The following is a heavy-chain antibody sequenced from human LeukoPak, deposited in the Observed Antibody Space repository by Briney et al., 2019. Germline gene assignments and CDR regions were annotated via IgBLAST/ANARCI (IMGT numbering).Heavy chain of an antibody. V-gene: IGHV4-34*01. Sequence: PSETLSLTCAVYGGSFSGYYWSWLRQPPGKGLEWIGEINHRGSTNYNLSVKSRVNISVDTSKNQFSLKLSSVTAADTAVYYCARGRTRYGSGSWGYYYYGMDVWGKGTTVTVSS. D-gene: IGHD3-10*01. CDR3: ARGRTRYGSGSWGYYYYGMDV. CDR2: INHRGST. CDR1: GGSFSGYY. J-gene: IGHJ6*04.